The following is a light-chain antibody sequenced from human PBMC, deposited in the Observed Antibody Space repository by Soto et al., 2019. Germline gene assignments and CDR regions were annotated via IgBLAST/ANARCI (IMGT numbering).Light chain of an antibody. V-gene: IGKV3-20*01. J-gene: IGKJ3*01. CDR1: QSVSSSY. CDR2: DAS. CDR3: QHYAMSPPFT. Sequence: EIVLTQSPGTLSLSPGERATLSCRASQSVSSSYLGWYQQKPGQAPRLLIYDASSRATGVPDRFSGGGSGTDFTLTISRLEPDDFAVYYCQHYAMSPPFTFGPGTKVDIK.